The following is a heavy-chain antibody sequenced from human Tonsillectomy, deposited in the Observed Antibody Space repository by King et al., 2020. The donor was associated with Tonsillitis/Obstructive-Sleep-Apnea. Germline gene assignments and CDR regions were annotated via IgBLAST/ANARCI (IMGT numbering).Heavy chain of an antibody. CDR1: GYTFTSYG. V-gene: IGHV1-18*01. Sequence: QLVQSGAEVKKPGASVKVSCKASGYTFTSYGISWVRQAPGQGLEWMGWISAYNGDTNYAQKLQGRVTMTTDTSTSTAYMKLRSLRSADTAVYYCARGSNYYYASSGYYSNYYYYYMDVWGKGTTVTVSS. CDR2: ISAYNGDT. D-gene: IGHD3-22*01. CDR3: ARGSNYYYASSGYYSNYYYYYMDV. J-gene: IGHJ6*03.